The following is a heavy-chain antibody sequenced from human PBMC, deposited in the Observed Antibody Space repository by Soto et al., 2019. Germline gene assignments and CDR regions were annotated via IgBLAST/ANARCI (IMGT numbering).Heavy chain of an antibody. Sequence: PGGSLRLSCAASGFTFSSFERNWVRQAPGRGLEWIAFITSSGRTMSYADSAKGRFTISRDNAGNSLSLQMNTLRAEDTAIYYCVRQAFSYSYSHPYFFDYWGQGALVTVS. CDR1: GFTFSSFE. V-gene: IGHV3-48*03. CDR3: VRQAFSYSYSHPYFFDY. D-gene: IGHD5-18*01. CDR2: ITSSGRTM. J-gene: IGHJ4*02.